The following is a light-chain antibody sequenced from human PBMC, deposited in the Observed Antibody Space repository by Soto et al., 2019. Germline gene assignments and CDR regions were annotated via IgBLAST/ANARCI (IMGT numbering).Light chain of an antibody. V-gene: IGKV3-20*01. J-gene: IGKJ4*01. CDR3: QQYHTWPIT. CDR2: GAS. Sequence: EIVLTQSPGTLSLSPWERATLSCRASQSISVTYLAWYQQKPGRASRILIYGASNRATGIPDRFSGSGSGTDFTLTISRLEPEDFAVYYCQQYHTWPITFGGGTKVDI. CDR1: QSISVTY.